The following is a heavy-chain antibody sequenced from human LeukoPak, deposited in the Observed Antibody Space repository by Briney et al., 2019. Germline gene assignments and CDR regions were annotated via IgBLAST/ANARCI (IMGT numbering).Heavy chain of an antibody. V-gene: IGHV1-69*05. J-gene: IGHJ4*02. CDR2: IIPIFGTA. Sequence: GASVKVSCKASGGTFSSYASSWVRQAPGQALELMGGIIPIFGTANYAQKLQGRVTINTDESTSTAYIELSSLRSEDTAVYYCARVPTGWLHRYYFDYWGQGTLVTVSS. CDR3: ARVPTGWLHRYYFDY. D-gene: IGHD5-24*01. CDR1: GGTFSSYA.